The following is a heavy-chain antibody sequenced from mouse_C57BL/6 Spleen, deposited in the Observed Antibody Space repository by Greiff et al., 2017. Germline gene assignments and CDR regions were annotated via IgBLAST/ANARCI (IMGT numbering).Heavy chain of an antibody. J-gene: IGHJ2*01. V-gene: IGHV1-54*01. Sequence: QVQLQQPGAELVRPGPSVKVSCKASGYAFTNYLIEWVKQRPGQGLEWIGVINPGSGGTNYNEKFKGKATLTADKSSSTAYMQLSSLTSEDSAVYFCANTGTPYYFDYWGQGTTLTVSS. CDR1: GYAFTNYL. D-gene: IGHD4-1*01. CDR2: INPGSGGT. CDR3: ANTGTPYYFDY.